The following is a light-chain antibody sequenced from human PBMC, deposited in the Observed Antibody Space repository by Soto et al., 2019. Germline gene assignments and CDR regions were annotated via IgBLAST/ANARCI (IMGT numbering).Light chain of an antibody. J-gene: IGKJ3*01. CDR3: QQLNTYPRT. CDR2: AAS. V-gene: IGKV1-5*01. CDR1: QSINSW. Sequence: DIQMTQSPSTLSASVGDRVTITCRARQSINSWLAWYQQKPGKAPNLLIYAASTLQSGVPSRFSGSGSGTDFTLTISSLQPEDFATYYCQQLNTYPRTFGPGTKVDIK.